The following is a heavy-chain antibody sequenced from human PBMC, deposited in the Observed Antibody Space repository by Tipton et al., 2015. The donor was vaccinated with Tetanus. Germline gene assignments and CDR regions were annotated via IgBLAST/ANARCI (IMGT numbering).Heavy chain of an antibody. CDR1: GDSISRSSSY. CDR2: ISYSGIT. D-gene: IGHD5-18*01. Sequence: TLSLTCTVSGDSISRSSSYWGWIRQPPGRRLEWIGSISYSGITNYNPSLKSRVTISVDTSKNQFSLKLSSVTAADTAVYYCARQKRGYSYGAFDYWGQGTLVTVSS. V-gene: IGHV4-39*01. CDR3: ARQKRGYSYGAFDY. J-gene: IGHJ4*02.